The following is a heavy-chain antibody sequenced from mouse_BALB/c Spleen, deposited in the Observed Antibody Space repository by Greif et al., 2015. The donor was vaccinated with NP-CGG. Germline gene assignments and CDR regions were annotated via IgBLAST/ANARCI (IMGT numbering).Heavy chain of an antibody. CDR2: IDPANGNT. CDR3: ARGVRLPRYFDV. CDR1: GFNVKDTY. J-gene: IGHJ1*01. D-gene: IGHD1-2*01. V-gene: IGHV14-3*02. Sequence: EVQLQQSGAELVKPGASVKLSCTASGFNVKDTYMHWVKQRPERGLEWIGRIDPANGNTKYDPKFQGKATITADTSSNTAYLQLSSLTSEDTAVYYCARGVRLPRYFDVWGAGTTVTVSS.